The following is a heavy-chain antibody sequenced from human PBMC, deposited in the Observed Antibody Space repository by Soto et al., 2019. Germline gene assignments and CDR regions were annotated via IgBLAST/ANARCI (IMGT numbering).Heavy chain of an antibody. Sequence: SDTLSLTCTGSGGSISSYYWSWIRQPPGKGLEWIGYIYYSGSTNYNPSLKSRVTISVDTSKNQFSLKLSSVTAADTAVYYCARVPGFARYYYYMDVWGKGTTVTVSS. CDR2: IYYSGST. CDR1: GGSISSYY. D-gene: IGHD3-9*01. V-gene: IGHV4-59*01. CDR3: ARVPGFARYYYYMDV. J-gene: IGHJ6*03.